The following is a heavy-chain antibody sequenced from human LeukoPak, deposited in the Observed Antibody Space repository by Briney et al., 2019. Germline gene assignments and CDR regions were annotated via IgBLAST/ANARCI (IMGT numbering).Heavy chain of an antibody. CDR3: ARDDYGDYVDY. Sequence: GGSLRLSCAASGLTFSSYSMNWVRQAPGKGLEWVSYISSSSSTIYYADSVKGRFTISRDNAKNSLYLQMNSLRAEDTAVYYCARDDYGDYVDYWGQGTLVTVSS. CDR2: ISSSSSTI. CDR1: GLTFSSYS. D-gene: IGHD4-17*01. V-gene: IGHV3-48*01. J-gene: IGHJ4*02.